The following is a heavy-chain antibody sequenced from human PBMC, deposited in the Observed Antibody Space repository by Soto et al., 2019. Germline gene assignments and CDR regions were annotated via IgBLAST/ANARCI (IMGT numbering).Heavy chain of an antibody. CDR2: ISSSSSTI. J-gene: IGHJ4*02. V-gene: IGHV3-48*02. CDR3: ARDQDDSSGYYLWGDY. D-gene: IGHD3-22*01. Sequence: GGSLRLSCAASGFTFSSYSMNWVRQAPGKGLEWVSYISSSSSTIYYADSVKGRFTISRDNAKNSLYLQMNSLRDEDTAVYYCARDQDDSSGYYLWGDYWGQGTLVTVSS. CDR1: GFTFSSYS.